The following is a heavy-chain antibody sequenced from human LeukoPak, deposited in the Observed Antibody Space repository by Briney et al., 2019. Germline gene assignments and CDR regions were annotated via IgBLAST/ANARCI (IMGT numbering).Heavy chain of an antibody. CDR2: INSDGSST. J-gene: IGHJ4*02. CDR3: ARIAAHSSSWYDGGY. CDR1: GFTLSSYR. Sequence: PGGSLRLSCAACGFTLSSYRMHWVRQAPGKGLVWVSRINSDGSSTTYADSVKGRFTISRDNAKNTLYLQMNSLRAEDTGVYYRARIAAHSSSWYDGGYWGQGTLVTVSS. V-gene: IGHV3-74*01. D-gene: IGHD6-13*01.